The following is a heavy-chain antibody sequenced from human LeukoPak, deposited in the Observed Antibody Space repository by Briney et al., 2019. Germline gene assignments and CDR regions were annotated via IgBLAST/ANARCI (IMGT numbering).Heavy chain of an antibody. D-gene: IGHD2-21*02. CDR1: GFTCDDYG. J-gene: IGHJ3*02. CDR2: INWNGGST. CDR3: HSYCGGDCYSMDAFDI. Sequence: GVSLRLSCAASGFTCDDYGMSWLRQAPGKGLEWVSGINWNGGSTGYADSVKGRFTISRDNAKNSLYLQMNSLRAEDTALYYCHSYCGGDCYSMDAFDIWGQGTMVTVSS. V-gene: IGHV3-20*04.